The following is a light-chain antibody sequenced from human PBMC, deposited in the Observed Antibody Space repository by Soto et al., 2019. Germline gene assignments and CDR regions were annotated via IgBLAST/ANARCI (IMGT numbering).Light chain of an antibody. V-gene: IGKV3-15*01. CDR1: QSVSSN. J-gene: IGKJ1*01. Sequence: EIVMTQSPATLSVSPGEIATLSFSASQSVSSNLAWYQQKPGQAPRLLIYGASTRATGIPARFGGSGSGTDFTLSVSSLQPEDFATYYCQQSYSLPVWTFGQGTKVDIK. CDR3: QQSYSLPVWT. CDR2: GAS.